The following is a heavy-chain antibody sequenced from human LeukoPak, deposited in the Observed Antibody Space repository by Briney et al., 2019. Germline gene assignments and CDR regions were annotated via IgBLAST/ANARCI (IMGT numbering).Heavy chain of an antibody. D-gene: IGHD4-17*01. CDR2: IYPSGST. J-gene: IGHJ4*02. Sequence: SSETLSLTCSVSGGSISTHYWSWIRQPAGKGLEWIGRIYPSGSTNYNPSLKSRVTMSVDTSKNQFSLKLSSVTAADTAVYYCARDLYGDFFDYWGQGTLVTVSS. V-gene: IGHV4-4*07. CDR1: GGSISTHY. CDR3: ARDLYGDFFDY.